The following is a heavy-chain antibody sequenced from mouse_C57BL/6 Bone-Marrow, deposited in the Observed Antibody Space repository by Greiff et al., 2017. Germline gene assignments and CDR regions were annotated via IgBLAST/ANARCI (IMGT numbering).Heavy chain of an antibody. CDR2: ILPGSGST. D-gene: IGHD1-1*01. J-gene: IGHJ2*01. Sequence: VPLQQSGAELMKPGASVKLSCKATGYTFTGYWIEWVKQRPGHGLEWIGEILPGSGSTNYNEKLKGKATFTADTSSNTAYMQLISLTTEDSAIYYCARIQDEITTVVATGDYWGQGTTLTVSS. CDR3: ARIQDEITTVVATGDY. CDR1: GYTFTGYW. V-gene: IGHV1-9*01.